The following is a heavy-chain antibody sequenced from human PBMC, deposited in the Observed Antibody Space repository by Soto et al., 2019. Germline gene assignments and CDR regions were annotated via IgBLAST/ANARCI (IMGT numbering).Heavy chain of an antibody. D-gene: IGHD1-26*01. J-gene: IGHJ3*02. CDR2: IMPGSSHI. V-gene: IGHV3-48*01. Sequence: PGGSLRLSFAASGFTFSVYSMNWVRQAPGKGLEWVSYIMPGSSHIFYADSVKGRFTISRDNAKNSLYLQMNSLTAEDTAVYYCAIEKVGVTSIHVFDIWGQGTMVTVSS. CDR3: AIEKVGVTSIHVFDI. CDR1: GFTFSVYS.